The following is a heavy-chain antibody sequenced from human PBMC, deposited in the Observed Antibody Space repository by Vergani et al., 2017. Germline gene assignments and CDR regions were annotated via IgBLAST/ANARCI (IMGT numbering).Heavy chain of an antibody. J-gene: IGHJ6*02. CDR2: IYSGGST. D-gene: IGHD5-24*01. Sequence: EVQLVETGGGLIQPGGSLRLSCAASGFTVSSNYMSWVRQAPGKGLEWVSVIYSGGSTYYADSVKGRFTISRDNSKNSLYLQMNSLRAEDTAVYYCARDVGDGYNYVRLVYGMDVWGQGTTVTVSS. V-gene: IGHV3-53*02. CDR1: GFTVSSNY. CDR3: ARDVGDGYNYVRLVYGMDV.